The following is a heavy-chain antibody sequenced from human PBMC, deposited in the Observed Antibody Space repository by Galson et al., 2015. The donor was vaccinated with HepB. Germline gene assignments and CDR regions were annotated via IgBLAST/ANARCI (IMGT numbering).Heavy chain of an antibody. Sequence: SLRLSCAASGFTFNYHAMNWVRQAPGKGLEWVASISGSGSSTYYADSVKGRFTISRDNSLDTVDLQMDSLRVDDTAVYYCAKGYLPYYDRWGSYSDLYYFDYWGQGTLVTVSS. J-gene: IGHJ4*02. CDR1: GFTFNYHA. CDR2: ISGSGSST. V-gene: IGHV3-23*01. D-gene: IGHD3-22*01. CDR3: AKGYLPYYDRWGSYSDLYYFDY.